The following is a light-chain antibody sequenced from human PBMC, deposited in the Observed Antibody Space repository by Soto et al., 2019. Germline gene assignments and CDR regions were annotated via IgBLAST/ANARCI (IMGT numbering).Light chain of an antibody. J-gene: IGLJ3*02. CDR3: LLSYSGARRV. CDR1: TGAVTSGHY. CDR2: DPS. V-gene: IGLV7-46*01. Sequence: QAVVSQEPSLTVSPGGTVTLTCGSSTGAVTSGHYPYWFQQKPGQAPRKLIYDPSNKHSWTPARFSGSLLGGKAALTLSGAQPEDEAEYYGLLSYSGARRVFGGGTKLTVL.